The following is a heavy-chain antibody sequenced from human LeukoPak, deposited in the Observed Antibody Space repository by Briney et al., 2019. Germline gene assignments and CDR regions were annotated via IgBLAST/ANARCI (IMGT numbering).Heavy chain of an antibody. CDR2: IIPIFGTA. D-gene: IGHD6-19*01. CDR1: GGTFSSYA. Sequence: GASVKVSCKASGGTFSSYAISWVRQAPGQGLEWMGGIIPIFGTANYAQKFQGRVTITADESTSTAYMELSSLRSEDTAVYYCARSKPIAVAAPTVYYYYMDVWGKGTTVTISS. V-gene: IGHV1-69*13. CDR3: ARSKPIAVAAPTVYYYYMDV. J-gene: IGHJ6*03.